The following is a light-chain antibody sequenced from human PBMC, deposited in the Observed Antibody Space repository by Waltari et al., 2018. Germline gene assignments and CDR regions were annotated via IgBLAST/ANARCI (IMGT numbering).Light chain of an antibody. Sequence: QLVVTQSPSASASLGASVKLTRTLSSGHSSNIIAWHQQQPEKGPRYLMKVNSDGSHSKGDEIPDRFSGSSSGAERYLTISSLQSEDEADYYCQTGGHGTWVFGGGTKLTVL. CDR2: VNSDGSH. CDR3: QTGGHGTWV. CDR1: SGHSSNI. V-gene: IGLV4-69*01. J-gene: IGLJ3*02.